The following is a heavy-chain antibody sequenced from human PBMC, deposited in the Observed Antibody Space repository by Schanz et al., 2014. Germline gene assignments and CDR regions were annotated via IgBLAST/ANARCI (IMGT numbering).Heavy chain of an antibody. CDR1: GGTFSSYT. V-gene: IGHV1-69*08. CDR3: ARDHQWLARYYMDV. Sequence: QVQLVQSGAEVKKPGSSVKVSCTASGGTFSSYTISWIRQAPGQGLEWMGRIIPVLAIADYAQKFQGRVTNTADKSTSTAYMDLSSLRPEDTAVYYCARDHQWLARYYMDVWGKGTTVTVSS. D-gene: IGHD6-19*01. J-gene: IGHJ6*03. CDR2: IIPVLAIA.